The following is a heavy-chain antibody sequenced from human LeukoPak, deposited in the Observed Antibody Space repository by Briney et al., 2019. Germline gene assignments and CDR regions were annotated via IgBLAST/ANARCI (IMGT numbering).Heavy chain of an antibody. J-gene: IGHJ1*01. CDR2: ISSSSSYI. V-gene: IGHV3-21*01. CDR1: GFTFSSYS. CDR3: ARDKAAEYFQH. Sequence: GGSLRPSCAASGFTFSSYSMNWVRQAPGKGLEWVSSISSSSSYIYYADSVKGRFTISRDNAKNSLYLQMNSLRAEDTAVYYCARDKAAEYFQHWGQGTLVTVSS.